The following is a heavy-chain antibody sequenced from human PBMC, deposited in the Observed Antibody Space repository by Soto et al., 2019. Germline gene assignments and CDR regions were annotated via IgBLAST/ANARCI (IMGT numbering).Heavy chain of an antibody. V-gene: IGHV3-23*01. CDR3: AHPRGYGVFDAVDI. D-gene: IGHD4-17*01. Sequence: GGSLRLFCAASGFNFISYAMNWVRQAPGKGLEWVSAINSGGESTFYAESVRGRFTISRDNSLNTLYLHMRSLRPEDTAVYYCAHPRGYGVFDAVDIWGQGTMVTVSS. J-gene: IGHJ3*02. CDR2: INSGGEST. CDR1: GFNFISYA.